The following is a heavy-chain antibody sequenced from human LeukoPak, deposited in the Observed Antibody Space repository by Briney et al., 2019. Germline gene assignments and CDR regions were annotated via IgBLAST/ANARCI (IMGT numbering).Heavy chain of an antibody. D-gene: IGHD3-16*01. CDR1: GGSISNYY. V-gene: IGHV4-34*01. CDR3: ARGLGGWHY. J-gene: IGHJ4*02. CDR2: INHSGST. Sequence: SETLSLTCAVSGGSISNYYLNWIRQPPGKGLEWIGEINHSGSTNYNPSLKSRVTISVDTSKNQFSLKLSSVIAADTAVYYCARGLGGWHYWGQGTLVTVSS.